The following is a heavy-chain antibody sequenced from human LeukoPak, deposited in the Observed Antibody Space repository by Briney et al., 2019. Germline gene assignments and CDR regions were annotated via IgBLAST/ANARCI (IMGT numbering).Heavy chain of an antibody. J-gene: IGHJ4*02. CDR2: INPSGGST. CDR1: GYTFTNYY. Sequence: ASVKVSCKASGYTFTNYYMHWVRQAPGQGLEWMGIINPSGGSTNFAQKFQDRVTMTRDTSTSTVYMELSSLRSEDTAFYYCARDGGYCSTTSCSPGSYWGQGTLVTVSS. CDR3: ARDGGYCSTTSCSPGSY. D-gene: IGHD2-2*01. V-gene: IGHV1-46*01.